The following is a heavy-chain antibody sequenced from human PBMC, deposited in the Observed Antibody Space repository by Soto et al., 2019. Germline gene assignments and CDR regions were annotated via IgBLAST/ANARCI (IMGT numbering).Heavy chain of an antibody. D-gene: IGHD6-13*01. J-gene: IGHJ4*02. CDR1: GSSISGYY. Sequence: SETLSLTCTVSGSSISGYYWSWIRQSPGKGLEWIGYIHYSGSTNYNPSPKSRVTISVDTSKNQLSLKLSSVTAADTAVYYCARGSAAGTKSPFDYWGQGTLVTVS. V-gene: IGHV4-59*01. CDR2: IHYSGST. CDR3: ARGSAAGTKSPFDY.